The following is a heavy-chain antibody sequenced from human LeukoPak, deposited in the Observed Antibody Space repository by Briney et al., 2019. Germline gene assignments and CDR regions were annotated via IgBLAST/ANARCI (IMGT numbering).Heavy chain of an antibody. J-gene: IGHJ6*03. V-gene: IGHV3-33*06. D-gene: IGHD5-24*01. CDR2: IWHDGSNK. Sequence: AGGSLRLSCAASGFTFSDYGLHWVRQAPGKGLEWVALIWHDGSNKYYADSVMGRFTISRDNSKNTLYLQMNSLRAEDTAMYYCAKDGDAYIEFYYYYMDVWGKGTTVTVSS. CDR1: GFTFSDYG. CDR3: AKDGDAYIEFYYYYMDV.